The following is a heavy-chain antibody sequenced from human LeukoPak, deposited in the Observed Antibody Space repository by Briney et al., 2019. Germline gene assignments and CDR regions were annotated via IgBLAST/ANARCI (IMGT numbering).Heavy chain of an antibody. J-gene: IGHJ3*02. CDR3: ARYGSYGFYDAFDI. D-gene: IGHD2-15*01. CDR1: GFTFSSYA. CDR2: MRGSVGRT. V-gene: IGHV3-23*01. Sequence: GGSLGLFCAASGFTFSSYAMSWIRQAPGKGLEWVSAMRGSVGRTYYADSVKGRFTISRDNSKNTLYLQMNSLSAEDKAVYYCARYGSYGFYDAFDIWGQGTMVTVSS.